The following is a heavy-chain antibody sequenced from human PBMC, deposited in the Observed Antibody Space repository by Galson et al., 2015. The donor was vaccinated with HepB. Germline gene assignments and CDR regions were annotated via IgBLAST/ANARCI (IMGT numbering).Heavy chain of an antibody. CDR2: ISSSSSYI. CDR1: GFTFSSYS. J-gene: IGHJ6*02. Sequence: SLRLSCTASGFTFSSYSMNWVRQAPGKGLEWVSSISSSSSYIYYADSVKGRFTISRDNAKNSLYLQMNSLRAEDTAVYYCARDPVPLSGSYSQSYYGMDVWGQGTTVTVSS. V-gene: IGHV3-21*01. D-gene: IGHD3-10*01. CDR3: ARDPVPLSGSYSQSYYGMDV.